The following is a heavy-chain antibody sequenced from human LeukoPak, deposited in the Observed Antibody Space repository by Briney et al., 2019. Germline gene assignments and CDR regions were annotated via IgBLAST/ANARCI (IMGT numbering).Heavy chain of an antibody. J-gene: IGHJ4*02. V-gene: IGHV1-2*02. CDR3: ARDVIMGTYDY. Sequence: GASVKVSCKASGYTFTGYYMHWVRQAPGQGLEWLGWINPYSGATNYAQKFQARVTMTRDTSTVTAYMELSRLTSDDTAVYYCARDVIMGTYDYWGQGTLVAVSS. CDR1: GYTFTGYY. D-gene: IGHD3-16*02. CDR2: INPYSGAT.